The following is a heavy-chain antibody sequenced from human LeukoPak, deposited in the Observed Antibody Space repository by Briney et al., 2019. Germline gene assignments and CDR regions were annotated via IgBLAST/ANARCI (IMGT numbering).Heavy chain of an antibody. CDR2: IYKSGSP. V-gene: IGHV4-4*07. J-gene: IGHJ4*02. D-gene: IGHD3-22*01. CDR3: AREEYFQDSNGYSYYFHS. CDR1: GGSIGWDY. Sequence: TSETLSLTCTVSGGSIGWDYWSWIRQSAGKGLEWIGRIYKSGSPNYNPSFRSRVTMSVDTSKNQFSLSVTSVTAADTAVYYCAREEYFQDSNGYSYYFHSWGQGSLVTVSS.